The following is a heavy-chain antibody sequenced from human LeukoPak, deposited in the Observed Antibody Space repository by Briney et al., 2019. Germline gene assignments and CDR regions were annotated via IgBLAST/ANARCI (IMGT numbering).Heavy chain of an antibody. CDR1: GGSISSYY. Sequence: SETLSLTCTVSGGSISSYYWSWIRQPPGKGLEWIGYIYYSGSTNYNPSLKSRVTISVDTSKNQFSLKLSSVTAADTAVYYCARHRTHYYDSSGYVDYWGQGTLVTVSS. CDR2: IYYSGST. J-gene: IGHJ4*02. V-gene: IGHV4-59*01. D-gene: IGHD3-22*01. CDR3: ARHRTHYYDSSGYVDY.